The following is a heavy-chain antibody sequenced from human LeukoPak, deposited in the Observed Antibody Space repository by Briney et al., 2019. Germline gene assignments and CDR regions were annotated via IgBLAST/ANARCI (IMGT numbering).Heavy chain of an antibody. D-gene: IGHD2-2*01. CDR1: GGSFSGYY. Sequence: SETLSLTCAVYGGSFSGYYWSWIRQPPGKGLEWIGEINHSGSTNYNPSLKSRVTISVDTSKNQFSLKLSSVTAADTAVYYCAXXXXXXXXXSTSCPSDYWGQGTLVTVSS. CDR3: AXXXXXXXXXSTSCPSDY. V-gene: IGHV4-34*01. CDR2: INHSGST. J-gene: IGHJ4*02.